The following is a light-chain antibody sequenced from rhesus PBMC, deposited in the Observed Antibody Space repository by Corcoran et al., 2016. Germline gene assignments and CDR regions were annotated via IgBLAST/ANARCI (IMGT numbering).Light chain of an antibody. V-gene: IGLV2-32*02. J-gene: IGLJ1*01. CDR2: EVN. CDR3: RSYAGSNSYI. Sequence: ALTQPRSVSGSPGQSVTISCTGTSSDIGGYNYVSWYQQHPGTAPKLMIYEVNRRPSGVSDLFSGSKSGNTASLTISGLQAEDEAHYYCRSYAGSNSYIFGDGTRLTVL. CDR1: SSDIGGYNY.